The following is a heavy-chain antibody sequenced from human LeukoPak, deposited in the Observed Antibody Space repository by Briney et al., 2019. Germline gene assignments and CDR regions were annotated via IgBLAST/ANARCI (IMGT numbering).Heavy chain of an antibody. J-gene: IGHJ3*02. CDR3: ARLEVVITERSRSTPLSDAFDI. CDR1: GGSISSSSYY. V-gene: IGHV4-39*01. Sequence: SETLSLTCTVSGGSISSSSYYWGWIRQPPGKGLEWIGSIYYSGSTYYNPSLKSRVTISVDTSKNQFSLKLSSVTAADTAVYYCARLEVVITERSRSTPLSDAFDIWGQGTMVTVSS. D-gene: IGHD3-22*01. CDR2: IYYSGST.